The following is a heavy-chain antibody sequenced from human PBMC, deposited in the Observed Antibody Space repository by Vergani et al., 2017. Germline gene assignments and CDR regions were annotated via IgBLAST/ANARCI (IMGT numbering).Heavy chain of an antibody. V-gene: IGHV2-70*04. CDR2: IDWDDDK. CDR3: ARVIAEDAFDI. CDR1: GFSLSTSPMR. D-gene: IGHD6-13*01. J-gene: IGHJ3*02. Sequence: QVTLKESGPALVKPTQPLTLTCTFSGFSLSTSPMRVSWIRQPPGKALEWLARIDWDDDKFYSTSLKTRLTISKDTSKNQVFLRMTNMDPEVTATYYCARVIAEDAFDIWGQGTMVTVSS.